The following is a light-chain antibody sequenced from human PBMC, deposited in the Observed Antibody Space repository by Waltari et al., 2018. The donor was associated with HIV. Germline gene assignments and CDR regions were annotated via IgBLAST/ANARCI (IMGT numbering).Light chain of an antibody. CDR3: QQYQTWPPET. CDR2: DTS. CDR1: HDIGTD. J-gene: IGKJ1*01. V-gene: IGKV3-15*01. Sequence: TQSPPTLSVSLGERVTLSCRATHDIGTDLAWYQQIRGQPPRLVIFDTSSRATGVPARFSGGGSGTDFTLTISSLQSEDFGVYYCQQYQTWPPETFGLGTRLDLK.